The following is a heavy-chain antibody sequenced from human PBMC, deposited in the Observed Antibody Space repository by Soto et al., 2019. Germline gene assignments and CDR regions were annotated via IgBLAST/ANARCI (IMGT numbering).Heavy chain of an antibody. D-gene: IGHD1-1*01. CDR2: LNPNTGNS. CDR1: GYTFTSYD. J-gene: IGHJ4*02. Sequence: ASVKVSCKASGYTFTSYDIYWVRQATGQGLEWMGWLNPNTGNSGYAQKFQGRITVTSDTSINTVHMELSSLRSEDTAVYYCARRAETNGWNGFGADKYYFDFWGQGALVTVSS. V-gene: IGHV1-8*01. CDR3: ARRAETNGWNGFGADKYYFDF.